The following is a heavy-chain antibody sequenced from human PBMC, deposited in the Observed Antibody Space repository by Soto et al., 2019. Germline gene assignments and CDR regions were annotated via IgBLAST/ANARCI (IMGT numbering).Heavy chain of an antibody. D-gene: IGHD3-3*01. CDR1: GGSFRGYY. CDR2: INHSGST. J-gene: IGHJ5*02. Sequence: PSETQSLTCAVYGGSFRGYYWSWIRQPPGKGLERIGEINHSGSTNYNPSLKSRVTISVDTSKNQFSLKLSSVTAADTAVYYCAREKVFWSGYYTGKWFDPWGQGTLVTVSS. V-gene: IGHV4-34*01. CDR3: AREKVFWSGYYTGKWFDP.